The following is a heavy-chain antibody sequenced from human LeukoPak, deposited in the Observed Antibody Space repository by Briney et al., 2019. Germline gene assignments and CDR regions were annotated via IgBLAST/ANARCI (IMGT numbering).Heavy chain of an antibody. Sequence: GGSLRLSCAASGFTFSSYEMNWVRQAPGKGLEWVSYISSSSSYIYYADSVKGRFTISRDNAKNSLYLQMNSLRAEDTAVYYCAREARNWGWDYWGQGTLVTVSS. CDR3: AREARNWGWDY. D-gene: IGHD7-27*01. CDR1: GFTFSSYE. J-gene: IGHJ4*02. CDR2: ISSSSSYI. V-gene: IGHV3-21*05.